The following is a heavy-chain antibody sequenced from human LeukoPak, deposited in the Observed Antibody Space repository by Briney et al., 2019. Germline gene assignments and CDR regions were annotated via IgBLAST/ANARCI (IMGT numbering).Heavy chain of an antibody. J-gene: IGHJ5*02. V-gene: IGHV1-18*01. Sequence: GASLKVSCKASGYTFTSYGISWVRQAPGQGLEWMGWISASNANTNYAQKLQGRVTMTTDTSTSIAYMEQRSLRSDDTAVYYCARGTQGYYDSSGPRAAWCDPWGQGTLVTVS. CDR3: ARGTQGYYDSSGPRAAWCDP. D-gene: IGHD3-22*01. CDR1: GYTFTSYG. CDR2: ISASNANT.